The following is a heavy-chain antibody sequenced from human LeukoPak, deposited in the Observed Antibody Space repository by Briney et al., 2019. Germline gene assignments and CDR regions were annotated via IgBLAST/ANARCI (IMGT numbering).Heavy chain of an antibody. V-gene: IGHV3-30-3*01. J-gene: IGHJ6*02. Sequence: PGGSLRLSCAASGFTFSSYAMHWVRQAPGKGLEWVAVISYDGSNKYYADSVKGRFTISRDNSKNTLYLQMNSLRAEDTALYYCAREEHDYVWGSYRYYYYYGIDVWGQGTTVTVSS. D-gene: IGHD3-16*02. CDR3: AREEHDYVWGSYRYYYYYGIDV. CDR2: ISYDGSNK. CDR1: GFTFSSYA.